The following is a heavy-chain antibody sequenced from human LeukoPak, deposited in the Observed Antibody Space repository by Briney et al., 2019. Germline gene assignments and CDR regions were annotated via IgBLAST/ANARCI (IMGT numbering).Heavy chain of an antibody. J-gene: IGHJ4*02. Sequence: PSETLSLTCTVSGGSISSSSYYWSWIRQPPGKGLEWIGSIYYSGSTYYNPSLKSRVTISVDTSKNQFSLKLSSVTAADTAVYYCASLIMITFGGVIWGQGTLVTVSS. CDR1: GGSISSSSYY. CDR3: ASLIMITFGGVI. V-gene: IGHV4-39*01. D-gene: IGHD3-16*01. CDR2: IYYSGST.